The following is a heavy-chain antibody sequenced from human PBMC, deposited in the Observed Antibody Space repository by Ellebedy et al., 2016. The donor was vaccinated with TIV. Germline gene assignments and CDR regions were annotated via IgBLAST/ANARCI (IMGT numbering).Heavy chain of an antibody. V-gene: IGHV3-23*01. J-gene: IGHJ4*02. CDR3: AKDTGREAYGLFDY. D-gene: IGHD3-10*01. Sequence: GESLKISXTASGFNFGAFAMTWVRQAPGKGLEWLSIISSGGTATYFADSVRGRFSISRDDSESTLYLQMSGLRAEDTALYYCAKDTGREAYGLFDYWGQGTLVSVSS. CDR1: GFNFGAFA. CDR2: ISSGGTAT.